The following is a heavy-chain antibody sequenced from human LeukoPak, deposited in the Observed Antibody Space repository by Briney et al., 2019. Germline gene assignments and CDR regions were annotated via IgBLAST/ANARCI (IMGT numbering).Heavy chain of an antibody. J-gene: IGHJ4*02. CDR3: TTDRWDYDYVWGSYRHYYFDY. V-gene: IGHV3-15*01. CDR1: GFTFSNVW. Sequence: GGSLRLSCAASGFTFSNVWMSWVRQAPGKGLEWVGRIKSKTDGGTTDYAAPVKGRFTISRDDSKNTLYLQMNSLKTEDTAVYYCTTDRWDYDYVWGSYRHYYFDYWGQGTLVTVSS. D-gene: IGHD3-16*02. CDR2: IKSKTDGGTT.